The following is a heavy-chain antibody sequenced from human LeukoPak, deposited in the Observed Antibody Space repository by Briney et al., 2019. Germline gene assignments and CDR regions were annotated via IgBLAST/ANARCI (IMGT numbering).Heavy chain of an antibody. J-gene: IGHJ4*02. V-gene: IGHV3-23*01. CDR1: GYTFSSYA. Sequence: GGSLRLSCAASGYTFSSYAMSWVRQAPGKGLEWVSGISGSGDNTYYADSVKGRLTISRDNSKNTLYVQVNSLGTEDTAAYYCAKGSYYDSSGSFYFDYWGQGTLVTVSS. CDR2: ISGSGDNT. D-gene: IGHD3-22*01. CDR3: AKGSYYDSSGSFYFDY.